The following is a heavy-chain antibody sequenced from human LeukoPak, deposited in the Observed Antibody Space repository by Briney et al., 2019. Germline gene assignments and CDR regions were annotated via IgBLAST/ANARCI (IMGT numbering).Heavy chain of an antibody. CDR3: ARDLGGGTFDY. V-gene: IGHV1-8*03. CDR2: MNPGSGNT. J-gene: IGHJ4*02. D-gene: IGHD3-16*01. CDR1: GYTFTSYD. Sequence: ASVKDSCKASGYTFTSYDINWVRQATGQGLEYMGWMNPGSGNTGYAQKFQGRVTITRDTSISTAYMELSRLRSDDTAVYYCARDLGGGTFDYWGQGTLVTVSP.